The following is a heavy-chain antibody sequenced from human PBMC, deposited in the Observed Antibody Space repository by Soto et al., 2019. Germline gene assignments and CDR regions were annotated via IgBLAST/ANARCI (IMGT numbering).Heavy chain of an antibody. CDR1: GYGFTTYG. V-gene: IGHV1-18*01. CDR3: ARGRYGDY. Sequence: QVHLVQSGAEVKKPGASVKVSCKGSGYGFTTYGITWVRQAPGQGLEWMAWISAHNGNTNYAQKLQGRVTVTRDPSTSTAYMELRCLRSDDTAVYYCARGRYGDYWGQGALVTVSS. J-gene: IGHJ4*02. D-gene: IGHD1-1*01. CDR2: ISAHNGNT.